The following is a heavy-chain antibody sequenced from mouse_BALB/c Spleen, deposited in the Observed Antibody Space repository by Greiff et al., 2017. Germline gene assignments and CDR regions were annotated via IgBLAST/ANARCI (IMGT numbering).Heavy chain of an antibody. CDR2: IWAGGST. Sequence: VKLVESGPGLVAPSQSLSITCTVSGFSLTSYGVHWVRQPPGKGLEWLGVIWAGGSTNYNSALMSRLSISKDNSKSQVFLKMNSLQTDDTAMYYFAIIRPYDAMDDWGQGTSVTVSS. CDR1: GFSLTSYG. J-gene: IGHJ4*01. V-gene: IGHV2-9*02. CDR3: AIIRPYDAMDD. D-gene: IGHD1-2*01.